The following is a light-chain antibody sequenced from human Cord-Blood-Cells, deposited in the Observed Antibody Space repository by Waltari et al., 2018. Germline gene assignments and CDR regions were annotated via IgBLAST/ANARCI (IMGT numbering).Light chain of an antibody. V-gene: IGKV3-20*01. CDR3: QQYGSSPPYT. CDR2: GAS. CDR1: QSVSSSY. Sequence: PGERATLSCRASQSVSSSYLAWYQQKPGQAPRLLIYGASSRATGIPDRFSGSGSGTDFTLTISRLEPEDFAVYYCQQYGSSPPYTFGQGTKLEIK. J-gene: IGKJ2*01.